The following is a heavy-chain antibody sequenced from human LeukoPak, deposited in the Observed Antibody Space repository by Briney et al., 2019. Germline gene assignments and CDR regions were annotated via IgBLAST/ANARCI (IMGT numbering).Heavy chain of an antibody. CDR2: ISWDGGST. Sequence: GGSLRLSCAASGFTFSSYEMNWVRQAPGKGLEWVSLISWDGGSTYYADSVKGRFTISRDNSKNSLYLQMNSLRAEDTALYYCAKDRDPGGPYDYVWGSRYPTPLYYFDYWGQGTLVTVSS. D-gene: IGHD3-16*01. J-gene: IGHJ4*02. CDR1: GFTFSSYE. V-gene: IGHV3-43D*03. CDR3: AKDRDPGGPYDYVWGSRYPTPLYYFDY.